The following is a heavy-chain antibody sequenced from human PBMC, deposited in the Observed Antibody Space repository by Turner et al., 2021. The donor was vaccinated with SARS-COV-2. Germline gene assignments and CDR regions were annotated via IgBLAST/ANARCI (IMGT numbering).Heavy chain of an antibody. V-gene: IGHV3-30-3*01. CDR3: ALSPGGYSSSWYYFDY. Sequence: QVQLVESGGGLVRPGRPLRLSWAASGFTFSNYAMHWVRQAPGKGLEWVALISYDGSNKYYADSVKGRFTISRDNSKNTLYLQMNSLRAEDTAVYYCALSPGGYSSSWYYFDYWGQGTLVTVSS. CDR1: GFTFSNYA. CDR2: ISYDGSNK. D-gene: IGHD6-13*01. J-gene: IGHJ4*02.